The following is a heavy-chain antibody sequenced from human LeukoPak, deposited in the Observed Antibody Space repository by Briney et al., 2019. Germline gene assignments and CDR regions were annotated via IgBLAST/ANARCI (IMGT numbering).Heavy chain of an antibody. CDR2: ISTGGDRA. Sequence: PGGSLRLSCAASGFTFSNYAMDWVRQAPGKGLEWVSAISTGGDRAYYADSVKGRFTTSRDNSRNTLYLQLNSLRAEDTAVYYCASDPSYDYGGNSETDYWGQGTLVTVSS. CDR1: GFTFSNYA. V-gene: IGHV3-23*01. J-gene: IGHJ4*02. D-gene: IGHD4-23*01. CDR3: ASDPSYDYGGNSETDY.